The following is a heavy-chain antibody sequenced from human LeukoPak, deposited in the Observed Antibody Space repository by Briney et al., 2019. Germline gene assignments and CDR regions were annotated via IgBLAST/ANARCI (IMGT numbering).Heavy chain of an antibody. J-gene: IGHJ3*02. CDR1: GYTFTSYY. Sequence: GASVKVSCKASGYTFTSYYMHWVRQAPGQGLEWMGGIIPIFGTANYAQKFQGRVTITADESTSTAYMELSSLRSEDTAVYYCAISSVFGVVLPVAFDIWGQGTMVTVSS. CDR3: AISSVFGVVLPVAFDI. V-gene: IGHV1-69*13. CDR2: IIPIFGTA. D-gene: IGHD3-3*01.